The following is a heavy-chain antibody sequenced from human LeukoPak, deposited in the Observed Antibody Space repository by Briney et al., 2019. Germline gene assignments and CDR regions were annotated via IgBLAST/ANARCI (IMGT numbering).Heavy chain of an antibody. D-gene: IGHD3-10*01. Sequence: ASVNVSFKASGYIFTSYSMHWLRRAPGKGLEWVGIINPSGGTTNYAQKFQGRVTMTRDTSTSTVYMDLSSLRSEDAAVYYCARDMVRGVYYYYMDVWGKGTTVTISS. CDR1: GYIFTSYS. CDR3: ARDMVRGVYYYYMDV. CDR2: INPSGGTT. J-gene: IGHJ6*03. V-gene: IGHV1-46*01.